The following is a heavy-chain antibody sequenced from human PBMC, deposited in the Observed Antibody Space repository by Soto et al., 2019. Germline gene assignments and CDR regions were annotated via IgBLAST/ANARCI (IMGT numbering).Heavy chain of an antibody. CDR2: IDWDDDK. CDR3: ARSTTTVTTLDY. D-gene: IGHD4-17*01. Sequence: GATLLHRTQTLTLTCTFSGFSLITSGMCVSWIRQPPGKALEWLALIDWDDDKYYSTSLKTRLTISKDTSKNQVVLTMTNMDPVDTATYYCARSTTTVTTLDYWGQGTLVTVSS. J-gene: IGHJ4*02. CDR1: GFSLITSGMC. V-gene: IGHV2-70*13.